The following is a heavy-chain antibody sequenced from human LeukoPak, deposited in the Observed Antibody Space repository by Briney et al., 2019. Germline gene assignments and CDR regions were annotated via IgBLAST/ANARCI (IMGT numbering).Heavy chain of an antibody. J-gene: IGHJ2*01. CDR2: ISYDGSNE. Sequence: PGGSLRLSCAASEFTFGSYGMHWVRQAPGKGLEWVAVISYDGSNEYYGDSVKGRFTISRDNAKNSLYLQMNSLRAEDTAVYYCARDRRDGYSTPYHYWYFDLWGRGTLVTVSS. V-gene: IGHV3-30*03. CDR1: EFTFGSYG. D-gene: IGHD4-4*01. CDR3: ARDRRDGYSTPYHYWYFDL.